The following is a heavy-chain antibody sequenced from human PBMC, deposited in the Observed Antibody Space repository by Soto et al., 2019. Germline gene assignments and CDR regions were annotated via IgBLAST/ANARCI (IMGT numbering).Heavy chain of an antibody. CDR2: INPDNGST. D-gene: IGHD6-19*01. CDR3: ARGLGVGSGLRLQH. Sequence: GASVKVSCKTSGDTFTTYYLQWVRQAPGRGLEWMGIINPDNGSTNYAQKLRGRVTMTRDTSTSTVYMDLTSLRSEDTAVYYCARGLGVGSGLRLQHWGQGTLVTAPQ. J-gene: IGHJ1*01. V-gene: IGHV1-46*04. CDR1: GDTFTTYY.